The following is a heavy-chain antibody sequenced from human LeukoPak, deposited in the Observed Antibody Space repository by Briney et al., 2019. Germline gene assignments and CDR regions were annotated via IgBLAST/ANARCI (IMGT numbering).Heavy chain of an antibody. D-gene: IGHD3-3*01. Sequence: QPGGSLRLSCAASGFTFRSYSMNWVRQAPGKGLEWVSYISSSSSTIYYADSVKGRFTISRDNAKNSLYLQMNSLRAEDTAVYYCARDNDFLGAFDIWGQGTMVTVSS. CDR1: GFTFRSYS. V-gene: IGHV3-48*04. CDR3: ARDNDFLGAFDI. J-gene: IGHJ3*02. CDR2: ISSSSSTI.